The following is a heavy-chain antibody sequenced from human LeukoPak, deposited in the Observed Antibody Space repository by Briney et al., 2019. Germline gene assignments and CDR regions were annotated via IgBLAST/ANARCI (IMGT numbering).Heavy chain of an antibody. D-gene: IGHD5-12*01. V-gene: IGHV4-59*01. CDR3: ARGGGYASPIGY. CDR2: IYHSGST. J-gene: IGHJ4*02. Sequence: NPSGTLSLTCTLSGGSISTYYWSWIRQPPGKGLEWIGYIYHSGSTNYNPSLKSRVTISVDTSKNQFSLKLSSVTAADTAVYYCARGGGYASPIGYWGQGALVTVSS. CDR1: GGSISTYY.